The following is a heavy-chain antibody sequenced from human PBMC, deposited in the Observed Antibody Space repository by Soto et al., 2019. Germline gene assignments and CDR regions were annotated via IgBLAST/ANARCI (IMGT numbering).Heavy chain of an antibody. CDR3: ARRAGGFTMVRGVIVYHYGMDV. CDR1: GFTFSSYS. Sequence: GGSLRLSCAASGFTFSSYSMNWVRQAPGKGLEWVSSISSSSSYIYYADSVKGRFTISRDNAKNSLYLQMNSLRAEDTAVYYCARRAGGFTMVRGVIVYHYGMDVWGQGTTVTVSS. J-gene: IGHJ6*02. D-gene: IGHD3-10*01. CDR2: ISSSSSYI. V-gene: IGHV3-21*01.